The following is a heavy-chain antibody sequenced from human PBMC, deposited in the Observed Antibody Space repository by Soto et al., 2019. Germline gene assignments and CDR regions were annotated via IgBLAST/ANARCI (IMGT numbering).Heavy chain of an antibody. CDR2: TYYSGST. Sequence: TSETLSLTCTVSGGSISSSSYYWGWIRQPPGKGLEWIGSTYYSGSTYYNPSLKSRVTISVDTSKNQFSLKLSSVTAADTAVYYCARQGYSYGPGRVFWGQGTLVTVSS. J-gene: IGHJ4*02. D-gene: IGHD5-18*01. CDR1: GGSISSSSYY. V-gene: IGHV4-39*01. CDR3: ARQGYSYGPGRVF.